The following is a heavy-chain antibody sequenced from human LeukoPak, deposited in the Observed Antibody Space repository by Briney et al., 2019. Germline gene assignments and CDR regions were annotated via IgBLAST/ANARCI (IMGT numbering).Heavy chain of an antibody. V-gene: IGHV3-53*01. CDR2: IHRDDKT. J-gene: IGHJ4*02. Sequence: PGGSLRLSCAASEFTFSSYSLNWVRQAPGKGLEWVSFIHRDDKTYYADSVKGRFTMSRDNSKNTLYLQMNSLGADDTAVYYCAREVISTPSYFDYWGQGILVTVSS. CDR3: AREVISTPSYFDY. CDR1: EFTFSSYS. D-gene: IGHD2-2*01.